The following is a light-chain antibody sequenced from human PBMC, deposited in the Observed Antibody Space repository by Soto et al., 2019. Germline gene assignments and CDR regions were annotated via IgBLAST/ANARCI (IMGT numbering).Light chain of an antibody. V-gene: IGLV2-14*01. CDR3: SSYTTSNTNV. CDR1: SSDVGAYNY. J-gene: IGLJ1*01. CDR2: EVN. Sequence: QSALTQPASVSGSPGQSITISCTGTSSDVGAYNYVSWYQQYPGKAPKLMIYEVNNRPSGVFNRFSGSKSGNTASLIISGLQAEDEADYYCSSYTTSNTNVFETGTKLTVL.